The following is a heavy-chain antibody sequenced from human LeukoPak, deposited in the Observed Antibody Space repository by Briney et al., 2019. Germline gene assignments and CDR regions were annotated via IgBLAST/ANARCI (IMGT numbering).Heavy chain of an antibody. CDR3: AKRGNPTVCHHYLDV. V-gene: IGHV3-23*05. J-gene: IGHJ6*03. CDR1: GFTFSSSD. D-gene: IGHD1-1*01. Sequence: GGSLRLSCAASGFTFSSSDMSWVRQAPWSGLEWVSSIRHSDSNTYYADSVMGLFTISRDNSKNTLYLQMNSLSAEDTAVYYCAKRGNPTVCHHYLDVWGKGTTVSVSS. CDR2: IRHSDSNT.